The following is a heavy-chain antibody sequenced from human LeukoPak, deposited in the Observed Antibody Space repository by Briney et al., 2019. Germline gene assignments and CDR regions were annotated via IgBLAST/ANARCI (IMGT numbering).Heavy chain of an antibody. Sequence: SETLSLTCTVSGGSISGYYWIWIRQPSGKGLEWIGYMHYSGSTSYNPSLKSRVTISIDTSKNQFSLKLSSVTAADTAVYYCARGAYFYGSGINWFDPWGQGTLITVSS. D-gene: IGHD3-10*01. CDR1: GGSISGYY. J-gene: IGHJ5*02. CDR3: ARGAYFYGSGINWFDP. V-gene: IGHV4-59*08. CDR2: MHYSGST.